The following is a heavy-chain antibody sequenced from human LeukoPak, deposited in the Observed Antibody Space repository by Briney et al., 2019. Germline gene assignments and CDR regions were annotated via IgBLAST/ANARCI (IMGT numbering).Heavy chain of an antibody. CDR3: AREAGYIDY. V-gene: IGHV3-48*01. CDR2: ISSSSSTI. D-gene: IGHD6-13*01. Sequence: PGGSLRLSCAASGFTFSSYSMNWVRQAPGKGLEWVAYISSSSSTIYYADSVKGRFTISRDNAKNSLYLQMNNLRAEDTAVYYCAREAGYIDYWGQGTLVTVSS. CDR1: GFTFSSYS. J-gene: IGHJ4*02.